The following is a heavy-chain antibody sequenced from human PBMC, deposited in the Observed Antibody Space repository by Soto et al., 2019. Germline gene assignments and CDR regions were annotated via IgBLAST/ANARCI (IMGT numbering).Heavy chain of an antibody. CDR1: GYTFISYV. CDR2: IHAGNGNT. Sequence: GSVKVSFKACGYTFISYVMHLVRQAPGQRLEWMGWIHAGNGNTKYSQKFQGRVTITRDTSATTTYMELSSLRSEDTAVYYCARAVVPTTQNWLDPWGQGTLVTV. CDR3: ARAVVPTTQNWLDP. D-gene: IGHD2-2*01. J-gene: IGHJ5*02. V-gene: IGHV1-3*01.